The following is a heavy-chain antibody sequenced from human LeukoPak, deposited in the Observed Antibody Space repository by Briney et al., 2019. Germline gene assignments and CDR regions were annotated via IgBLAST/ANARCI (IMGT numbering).Heavy chain of an antibody. V-gene: IGHV3-23*01. CDR1: GFTFSSYA. D-gene: IGHD3-22*01. CDR3: AKGYDSSGYYLDAFDI. J-gene: IGHJ3*02. CDR2: ISGSGGST. Sequence: PGGSLRLSCTASGFTFSSYAMSWVRQAPGKGLEWVSAISGSGGSTYYADSVKGRFTISRDNSKNTLYLQVNSLRAEDTAVYYCAKGYDSSGYYLDAFDIWGQGTMVTVSS.